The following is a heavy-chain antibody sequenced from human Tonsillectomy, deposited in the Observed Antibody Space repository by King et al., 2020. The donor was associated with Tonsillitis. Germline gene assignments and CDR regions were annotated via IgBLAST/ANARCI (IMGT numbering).Heavy chain of an antibody. Sequence: VQLVESGGGVVQPGRSLRLSCAASGFTFSSYAMHWVRQAPGKGLEWVAVISYDGSNKYYADSVKSRFTISRDNSKNTLFLQMNSLRAEDTAVYSCARELWFGETNPTNSPGFDYWGQGTLVTVSS. D-gene: IGHD3-10*01. J-gene: IGHJ4*02. CDR1: GFTFSSYA. CDR2: ISYDGSNK. V-gene: IGHV3-30-3*01. CDR3: ARELWFGETNPTNSPGFDY.